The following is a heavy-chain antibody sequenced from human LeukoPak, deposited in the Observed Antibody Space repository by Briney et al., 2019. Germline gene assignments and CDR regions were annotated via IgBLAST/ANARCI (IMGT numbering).Heavy chain of an antibody. CDR3: ARPRRQYSSSSHGAFDI. J-gene: IGHJ3*02. D-gene: IGHD6-6*01. CDR1: GGSISSGGYY. V-gene: IGHV4-30-2*01. Sequence: PSETLSLTCTVSGGSISSGGYYWSWIRQPPGKGLEWIGYIYHSGSTYYNPSLKSRVTISVDRSKNQFSLKLSSVTAADTAVYYCARPRRQYSSSSHGAFDIWGQGTMVTVSS. CDR2: IYHSGST.